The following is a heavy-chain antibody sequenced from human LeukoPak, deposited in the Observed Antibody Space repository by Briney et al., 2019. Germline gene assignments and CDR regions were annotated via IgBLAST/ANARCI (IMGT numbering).Heavy chain of an antibody. Sequence: GGSLRLSCAASGFTFSGYAMSWVRQAPGKGLEWVSAISGSGGSTYYADSVKGRFTISRDNSKNTLYLQMNSLRAEDTAVYYCAKDIRVGSIAAAGMNYWGQGTLVTVSS. CDR3: AKDIRVGSIAAAGMNY. J-gene: IGHJ4*02. CDR2: ISGSGGST. V-gene: IGHV3-23*01. D-gene: IGHD6-13*01. CDR1: GFTFSGYA.